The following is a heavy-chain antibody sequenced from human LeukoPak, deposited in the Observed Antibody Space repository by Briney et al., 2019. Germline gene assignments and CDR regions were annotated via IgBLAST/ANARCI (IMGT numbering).Heavy chain of an antibody. CDR3: ARDGSFDY. Sequence: GGSLRLSCAASGFTFSSYAMSWVRQAPGKGLKWVSTTAGGSIYYADSVKGRFTISRDNSKNTLYLQMNSLRAEDTAVYYCARDGSFDYWGQGTLVTVSS. D-gene: IGHD2-15*01. J-gene: IGHJ4*02. CDR2: TAGGSI. CDR1: GFTFSSYA. V-gene: IGHV3-23*01.